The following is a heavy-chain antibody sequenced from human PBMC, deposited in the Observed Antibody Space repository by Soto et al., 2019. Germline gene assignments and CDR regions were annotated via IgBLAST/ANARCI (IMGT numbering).Heavy chain of an antibody. CDR2: INPNSGGT. V-gene: IGHV1-2*02. CDR1: GYTFTGYY. D-gene: IGHD5-12*01. J-gene: IGHJ4*02. CDR3: ARDPGYSGYDWGGDY. Sequence: ASVKVSCKASGYTFTGYYMHWVRQAPGQGLEWMGWINPNSGGTNYAQKFRGRVTMTRDTSISTAYMELSRLRSDDTAVYYCARDPGYSGYDWGGDYWGQGTLVTVSS.